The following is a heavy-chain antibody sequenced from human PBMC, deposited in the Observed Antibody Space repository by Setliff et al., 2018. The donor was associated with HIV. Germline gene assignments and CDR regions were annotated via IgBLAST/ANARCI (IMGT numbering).Heavy chain of an antibody. D-gene: IGHD2-21*01. CDR3: ATGIPSDLDY. V-gene: IGHV1-2*06. Sequence: ASVKVSCKASGYTFTAYYIHWVRQAPGHGLQLMGRIEPSSGGTNYIQKFQGRVTITRDTSMYTVYMELTGLTSDDTAIYYCATGIPSDLDYWGQGTLVTVSS. CDR1: GYTFTAYY. CDR2: IEPSSGGT. J-gene: IGHJ4*01.